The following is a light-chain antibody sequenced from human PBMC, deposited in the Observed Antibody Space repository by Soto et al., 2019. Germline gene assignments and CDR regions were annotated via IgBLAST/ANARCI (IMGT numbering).Light chain of an antibody. CDR2: EVN. J-gene: IGLJ1*01. V-gene: IGLV2-14*02. Sequence: QSALTQPASVSGSPGQSIAISCTGNSSGIGTFNLVSWYQQHPGRAPKLIIYEVNKRPSGVSNRFSGSKSGNTASLTISGLQPEDEADYYCSSYTRNSTYVFGTGTKLTVL. CDR1: SSGIGTFNL. CDR3: SSYTRNSTYV.